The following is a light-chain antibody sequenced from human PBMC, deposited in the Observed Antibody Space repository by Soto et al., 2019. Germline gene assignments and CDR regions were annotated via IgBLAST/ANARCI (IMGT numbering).Light chain of an antibody. CDR3: QQYNNWYT. CDR2: KAS. Sequence: DIQMTQSPSTLSASVGDRVTITRRASQSISNWLAWYQQKPGKAPKLLIYKASSLESGVPSRFSGSGSGTEFTLTISSLQPDDFETYYCQQYNNWYTFGQGNKLEIK. V-gene: IGKV1-5*03. J-gene: IGKJ2*01. CDR1: QSISNW.